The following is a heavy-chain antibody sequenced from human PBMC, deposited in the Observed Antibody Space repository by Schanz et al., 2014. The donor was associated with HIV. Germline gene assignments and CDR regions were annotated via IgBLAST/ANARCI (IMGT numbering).Heavy chain of an antibody. D-gene: IGHD3-10*01. Sequence: QVQLVQSGAEVKKPGASVKVSCKASGYTFINYDIHWVRQASGLGLEWMGWMNPSTGNSGYAQMFQVRVTMTRDTSISTAYLEVDSLKSEDTAVYYCARAWYHYGSGSYYRNYGMDVWGQGTLVTVSS. CDR2: MNPSTGNS. CDR1: GYTFINYD. J-gene: IGHJ6*02. CDR3: ARAWYHYGSGSYYRNYGMDV. V-gene: IGHV1-8*01.